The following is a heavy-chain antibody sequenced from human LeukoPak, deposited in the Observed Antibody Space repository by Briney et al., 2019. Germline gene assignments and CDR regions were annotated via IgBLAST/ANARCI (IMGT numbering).Heavy chain of an antibody. V-gene: IGHV2-70*01. J-gene: IGHJ4*02. CDR2: IDWDDDK. CDR3: ARINSLEVAGAFDY. Sequence: SGPALVKPTQTLTLICTFSGFSLSTSGMCVSWIRQPPGKALEWLALIDWDDDKYYSTSLKTRLTISKDTSKNQVVLTMTNMDPVDTATYYCARINSLEVAGAFDYWGQGTLVTVSS. D-gene: IGHD6-19*01. CDR1: GFSLSTSGMC.